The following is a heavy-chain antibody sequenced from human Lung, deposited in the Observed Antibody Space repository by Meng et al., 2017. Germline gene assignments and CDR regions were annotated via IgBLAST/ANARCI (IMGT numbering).Heavy chain of an antibody. J-gene: IGHJ4*02. Sequence: EVQLVESGGGLVKPGGSLRLSCAASGFTFSNAWMTWVRQSPGKGLEWVGRIKSRTDGGTSDYAAPVRGRFTISRDDSKNMLYLQMNSLKTEDTAVYFCEAGYSSGVTCSDYWGQGTLVTVSS. CDR1: GFTFSNAW. V-gene: IGHV3-15*01. CDR2: IKSRTDGGTS. D-gene: IGHD2-15*01. CDR3: EAGYSSGVTCSDY.